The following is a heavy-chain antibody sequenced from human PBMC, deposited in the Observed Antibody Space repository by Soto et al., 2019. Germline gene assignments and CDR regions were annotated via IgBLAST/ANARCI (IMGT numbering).Heavy chain of an antibody. D-gene: IGHD5-12*01. CDR1: GYTFTNYA. CDR2: INAGNGNT. J-gene: IGHJ6*02. Sequence: ASVKVSCKASGYTFTNYAMHWVRQAPGQRLEWMGWINAGNGNTKYSQTFQGRVTMTTDTSTSTVHMEVRSLRSDDTAVYYCAREGVAPYYYYGMDFWGQGTPVTVSS. CDR3: AREGVAPYYYYGMDF. V-gene: IGHV1-3*01.